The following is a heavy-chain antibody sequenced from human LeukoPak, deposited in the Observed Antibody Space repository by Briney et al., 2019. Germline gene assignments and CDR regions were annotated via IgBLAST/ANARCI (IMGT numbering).Heavy chain of an antibody. CDR2: INCNSAGT. CDR1: GYTFTAYY. J-gene: IGHJ3*02. D-gene: IGHD3-16*01. Sequence: ASVKVSCKASGYTFTAYYIHWVRQAPGQGLEWVGRINCNSAGTNYAQKFRGRVTMTRDTSISTVYMELSSLRSDDTAVYYCAVQTMGANTQGDAFDIWGQGTTVIVSS. V-gene: IGHV1-2*06. CDR3: AVQTMGANTQGDAFDI.